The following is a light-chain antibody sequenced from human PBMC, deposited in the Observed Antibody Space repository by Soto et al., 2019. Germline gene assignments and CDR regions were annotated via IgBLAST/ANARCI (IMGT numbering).Light chain of an antibody. CDR1: SSDVGGYNY. Sequence: QSVLTQPPSASGSLGQSVTISCTGTSSDVGGYNYVSWYQQHPGKAPKLMISEVSKRPSVVPDRFSGSKSGNTASLTVSGLQAEDEADYYCSSYVGSKVFGGGTKVTVL. V-gene: IGLV2-8*01. J-gene: IGLJ3*02. CDR3: SSYVGSKV. CDR2: EVS.